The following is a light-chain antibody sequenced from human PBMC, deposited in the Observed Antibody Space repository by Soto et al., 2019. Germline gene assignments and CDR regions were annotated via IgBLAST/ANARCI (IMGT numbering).Light chain of an antibody. V-gene: IGLV2-23*02. CDR3: CSDAGSGVYV. J-gene: IGLJ1*01. CDR1: SRDVGGYNL. CDR2: EVT. Sequence: QSVLTQPASVSGSPGQSITISCTGTSRDVGGYNLVSWYQQHPGKAPKLLVYEVTKRPSEISIRFSGSKSGNTASLTISGLQAEDEADYYCCSDAGSGVYVFGTGTKVTVL.